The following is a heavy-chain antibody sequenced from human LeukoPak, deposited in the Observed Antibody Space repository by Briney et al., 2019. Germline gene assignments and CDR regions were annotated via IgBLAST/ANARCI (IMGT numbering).Heavy chain of an antibody. CDR1: GGSISSYY. Sequence: MTSETLSLTCTVSGGSISSYYWSWIRQPPGKGLEWIGEINHSGSTNYNPSLKSRVTISVDTSKNQFSLKLSSVTAADTAVYYCARGPDYYDSSGYYYYWGQGTLVTVSS. J-gene: IGHJ4*02. CDR2: INHSGST. V-gene: IGHV4-34*01. D-gene: IGHD3-22*01. CDR3: ARGPDYYDSSGYYYY.